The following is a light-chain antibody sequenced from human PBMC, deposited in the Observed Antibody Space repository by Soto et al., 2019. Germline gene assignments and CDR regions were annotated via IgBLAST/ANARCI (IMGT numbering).Light chain of an antibody. CDR1: QGIRHD. CDR3: LQHNNYPRT. V-gene: IGKV1-17*01. CDR2: AAS. J-gene: IGKJ1*01. Sequence: DIQMTQSPSSLSASVGDRVTITCRASQGIRHDLGWYQQKPGEAPQRLIYAASSLHTGVPSRFSGSGSGTEFTLKINSLQPEDFETYYCLQHNNYPRTFGQGTKVDIK.